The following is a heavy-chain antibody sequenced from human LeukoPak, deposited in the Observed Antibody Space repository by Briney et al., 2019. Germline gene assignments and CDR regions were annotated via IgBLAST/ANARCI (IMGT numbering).Heavy chain of an antibody. V-gene: IGHV4-39*07. CDR2: IYYSGST. CDR1: GGSISSSSYY. J-gene: IGHJ4*02. D-gene: IGHD3-22*01. Sequence: SETLSLTCTVSGGSISSSSYYWGCIRQPPGKGLEWIGSIYYSGSTYYNPSLKSRVTISVDTSKNQFSLKLSSVTAADTAVYYCARDGFWFYYDSSGYYPAFDYWGQGTLVTVSS. CDR3: ARDGFWFYYDSSGYYPAFDY.